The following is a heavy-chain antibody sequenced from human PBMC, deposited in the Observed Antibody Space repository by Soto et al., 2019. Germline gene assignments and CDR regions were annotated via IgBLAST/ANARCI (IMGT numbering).Heavy chain of an antibody. Sequence: SETLSLTCAFNGWSFSVYYWSWIRQPPGRGLEWVGEINHSGTTYYNPSLKSRVTIFVDRSKNQFSLKLSSVTAADTAVYYCARHFSVDYFDYWGQGALVTVSS. CDR3: ARHFSVDYFDY. CDR2: INHSGTT. V-gene: IGHV4-34*01. CDR1: GWSFSVYY. J-gene: IGHJ4*02.